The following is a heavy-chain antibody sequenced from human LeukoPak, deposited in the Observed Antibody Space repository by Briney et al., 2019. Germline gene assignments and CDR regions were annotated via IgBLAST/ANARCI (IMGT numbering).Heavy chain of an antibody. D-gene: IGHD2/OR15-2a*01. CDR2: INHSGST. V-gene: IGHV4-34*01. CDR3: ARGLTSMPPGGY. CDR1: GGSFSDYY. Sequence: SENLSLTCAVYGGSFSDYYWSWIRQPPGKGLEWIGEINHSGSTNYNPSLKSRVTILVDTSKNQFSLKLSSVTAADTAVYYCARGLTSMPPGGYWGQGTLVTVSS. J-gene: IGHJ4*02.